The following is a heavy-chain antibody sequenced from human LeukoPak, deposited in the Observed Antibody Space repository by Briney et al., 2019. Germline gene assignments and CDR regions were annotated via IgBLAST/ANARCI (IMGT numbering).Heavy chain of an antibody. CDR2: ISSSDTTI. V-gene: IGHV3-48*04. J-gene: IGHJ4*02. CDR1: GFTFSSYS. D-gene: IGHD6-13*01. CDR3: AKDRSSSWYVDY. Sequence: PGGSLRLSCAASGFTFSSYSMNWVRQAPGKGLEWLSYISSSDTTIYYADSVKGRFTISRDNAKNSLYLQMDSLRAEDTAVYYCAKDRSSSWYVDYWGQGTLVTVSS.